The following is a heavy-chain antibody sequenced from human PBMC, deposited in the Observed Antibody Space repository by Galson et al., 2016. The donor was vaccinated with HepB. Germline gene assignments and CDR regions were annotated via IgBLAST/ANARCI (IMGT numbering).Heavy chain of an antibody. Sequence: ETLSLTCAVSGGSISTDNWWSWVRQPPGGGLEWIGDIYHLGNTNYNPSLKSRVTISVDKSRNQFSLKLTSVTAADTAVYYCAREGYYDSTKDYYYYCMDVWGQGTTVSVSS. CDR3: AREGYYDSTKDYYYYCMDV. D-gene: IGHD3-22*01. CDR2: IYHLGNT. V-gene: IGHV4-4*02. CDR1: GGSISTDNW. J-gene: IGHJ6*02.